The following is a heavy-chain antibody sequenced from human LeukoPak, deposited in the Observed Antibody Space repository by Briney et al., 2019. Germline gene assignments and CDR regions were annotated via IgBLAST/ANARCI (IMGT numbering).Heavy chain of an antibody. J-gene: IGHJ6*02. V-gene: IGHV3-48*03. Sequence: GGSLRLSCAVSGFTFSSYEMNWVRQAPGKGLEWLSYISSSAGTIYYADSAKGRFTISRDNARNSLYLQMNSLRAEDTAVYYCARDPDYYYGMDVWGQGTTVTVSS. CDR1: GFTFSSYE. CDR2: ISSSAGTI. CDR3: ARDPDYYYGMDV.